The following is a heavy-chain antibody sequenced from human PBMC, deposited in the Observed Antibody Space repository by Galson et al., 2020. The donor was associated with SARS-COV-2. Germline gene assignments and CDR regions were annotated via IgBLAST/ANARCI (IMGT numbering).Heavy chain of an antibody. Sequence: SQTLSLTCAISGDSVSSNSAAWNWIRQSPSRGLEWLGRTYYRSKWYNDYAVSVKSRITINPDTSKNQFSLQLNSVTPEDTAVYYCARGMSQQWLPYYYYGMDVWGQGTTVTVSS. CDR3: ARGMSQQWLPYYYYGMDV. D-gene: IGHD6-19*01. V-gene: IGHV6-1*01. CDR2: TYYRSKWYN. J-gene: IGHJ6*02. CDR1: GDSVSSNSAA.